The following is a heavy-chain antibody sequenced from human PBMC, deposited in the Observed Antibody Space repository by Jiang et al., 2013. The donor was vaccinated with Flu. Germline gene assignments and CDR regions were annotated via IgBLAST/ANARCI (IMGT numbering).Heavy chain of an antibody. J-gene: IGHJ6*02. Sequence: PTQTLTLTCTFSGFSLTTNGVGVGWIRQPPGKALEWLAHIYWDDDKHYRPSLKSRLTITKDTSKNQVALTMTNMDPVDSATYYCTHLTYYGQRARVFGVWGQGTTVTVSS. D-gene: IGHD3-3*01. CDR1: GFSLTTNGVG. CDR3: THLTYYGQRARVFGV. CDR2: IYWDDDK. V-gene: IGHV2-5*02.